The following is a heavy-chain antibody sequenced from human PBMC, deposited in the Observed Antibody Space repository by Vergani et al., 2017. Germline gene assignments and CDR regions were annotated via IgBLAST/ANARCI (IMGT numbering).Heavy chain of an antibody. CDR3: VRDIEGMVRDPGVIDY. CDR2: IWYDGSNT. CDR1: GFTFSSFG. Sequence: QVQLVESGGGMAQPGRSLRLSCAASGFTFSSFGIHWVRQAPGTGLEWVAVIWYDGSNTYYADSVKGRFTISRDNSKNTLYLQMNSLRAEDTAVYYCVRDIEGMVRDPGVIDYWGEECLVTVSS. D-gene: IGHD3-10*01. V-gene: IGHV3-33*01. J-gene: IGHJ4*01.